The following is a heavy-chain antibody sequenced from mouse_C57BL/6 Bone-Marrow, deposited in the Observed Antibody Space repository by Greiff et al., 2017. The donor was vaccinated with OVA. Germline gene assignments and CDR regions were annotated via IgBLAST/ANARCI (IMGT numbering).Heavy chain of an antibody. CDR2: LDPSDSYT. V-gene: IGHV1-50*01. D-gene: IGHD2-3*01. CDR3: ASRGDGYYFDY. CDR1: GYTFTSYW. J-gene: IGHJ2*01. Sequence: VQLPQPGAELVKPGASVKLSCKASGYTFTSYWMQWVKQRPGQGLEWIGELDPSDSYTNYNQKFKGKATLTVDTSSSTAYMQLSSLTSEDAAVYYCASRGDGYYFDYWGKGTTLTVSS.